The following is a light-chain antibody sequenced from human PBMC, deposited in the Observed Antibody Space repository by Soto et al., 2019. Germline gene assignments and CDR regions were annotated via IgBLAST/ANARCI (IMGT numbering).Light chain of an antibody. CDR3: QQYYSTPLT. CDR1: ESVLSNSNNKNS. V-gene: IGKV4-1*01. J-gene: IGKJ4*01. Sequence: DIVMTQCPDSLALSLGERAAINCKSSESVLSNSNNKNSIAWYQQKTGQPPKLXIYWASTRESGVPDRLSGSGSGTDLNLTISRLQAEDVAVYYCQQYYSTPLTFGGGTKVDIK. CDR2: WAS.